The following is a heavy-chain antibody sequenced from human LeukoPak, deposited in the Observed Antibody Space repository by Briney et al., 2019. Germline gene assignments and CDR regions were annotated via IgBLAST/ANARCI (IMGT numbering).Heavy chain of an antibody. Sequence: PSETLSLTCAVSGGSVSSGSYYWSWIRQPPGKGLEWIGYIYYSRSSNYNPSLKSRVTISVDKSKNQFSLKLSSVTAADTAVYYCAREREVPTQFGGSYYYGMDVWGRGTTVTVSS. J-gene: IGHJ6*04. D-gene: IGHD3-10*01. V-gene: IGHV4-61*01. CDR3: AREREVPTQFGGSYYYGMDV. CDR1: GGSVSSGSYY. CDR2: IYYSRSS.